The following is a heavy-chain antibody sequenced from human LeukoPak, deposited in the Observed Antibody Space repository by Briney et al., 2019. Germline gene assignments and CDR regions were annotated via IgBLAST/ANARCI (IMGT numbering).Heavy chain of an antibody. CDR3: ARATNGRFDI. Sequence: PGGSLRLSCAASGFTFSSYSMNWVRQAPGKGLEWVSFISSSTSYISYADSVKGRFTISRDNAKSSLWLQMNSLRAEDTAVCYCARATNGRFDIWGQGTMVTVSS. J-gene: IGHJ3*02. D-gene: IGHD2-8*01. CDR1: GFTFSSYS. CDR2: ISSSTSYI. V-gene: IGHV3-21*01.